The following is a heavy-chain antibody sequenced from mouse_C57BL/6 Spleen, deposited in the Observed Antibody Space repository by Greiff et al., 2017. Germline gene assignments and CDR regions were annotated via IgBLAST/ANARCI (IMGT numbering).Heavy chain of an antibody. CDR3: TRGTTVVGYFDY. CDR2: IDPETGGT. J-gene: IGHJ2*01. Sequence: QVQLQQSGAELVRPGASVTLSCKASGYTFTDYEMHWVKQTPVHGLEWIGAIDPETGGTAYNQKFKGKAILTADKSSSTAYMELRSLTSEDSAVYYCTRGTTVVGYFDYWGQGTTLTVSS. V-gene: IGHV1-15*01. CDR1: GYTFTDYE. D-gene: IGHD1-1*01.